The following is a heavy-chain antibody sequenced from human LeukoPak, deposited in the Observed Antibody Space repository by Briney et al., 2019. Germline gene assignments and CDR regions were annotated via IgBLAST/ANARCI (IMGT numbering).Heavy chain of an antibody. CDR1: GGSFSGYY. J-gene: IGHJ4*02. D-gene: IGHD4-17*01. V-gene: IGHV4-34*01. Sequence: SETLSLTCAVYGGSFSGYYWSWIRKPPGKGLEWIGEINHSGSTNYNPSLKSRVTISVDTSKNQFSLKLSSVTAADTAVYYCARGRRGPYGDPRDTPNYFDYWGQGTLVTVSS. CDR2: INHSGST. CDR3: ARGRRGPYGDPRDTPNYFDY.